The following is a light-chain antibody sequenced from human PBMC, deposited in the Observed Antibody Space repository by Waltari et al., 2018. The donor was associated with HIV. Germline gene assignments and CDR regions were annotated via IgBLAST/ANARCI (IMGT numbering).Light chain of an antibody. J-gene: IGKJ2*01. CDR2: KAS. CDR3: QQYNSYSYT. CDR1: QSISSW. Sequence: IQMTQSPSTLSASVGDRVTITCRASQSISSWLAWYQQKPGKAPKLLIYKASSLESGVPSRFSGRGSGREFTLTISSLQPDDVATYYCQQYNSYSYTFGQGTKLEIK. V-gene: IGKV1-5*03.